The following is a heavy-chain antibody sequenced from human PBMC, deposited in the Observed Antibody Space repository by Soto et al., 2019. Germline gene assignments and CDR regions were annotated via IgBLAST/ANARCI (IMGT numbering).Heavy chain of an antibody. V-gene: IGHV1-69*06. CDR3: ARMSMFGVVEYYYYYGMDV. J-gene: IGHJ6*02. CDR2: IIPIFGTA. D-gene: IGHD3-3*01. Sequence: SVKGGCKAAGGPLSSYAIVWVRQAPGQGLEWMGGIIPIFGTANYAQKFQCRVTITADKSTSTAYMELSSLRSEDTAVYYHARMSMFGVVEYYYYYGMDVWGQRTTVTVSS. CDR1: GGPLSSYA.